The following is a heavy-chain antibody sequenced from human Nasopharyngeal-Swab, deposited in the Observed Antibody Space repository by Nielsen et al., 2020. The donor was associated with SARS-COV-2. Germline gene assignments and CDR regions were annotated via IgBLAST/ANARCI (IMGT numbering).Heavy chain of an antibody. CDR3: ARDSHYAEGG. CDR2: ISSSSSYI. CDR1: GFTFGSYS. J-gene: IGHJ4*02. Sequence: GESLKISCAASGFTFGSYSMNWVRQAPGKGLEWVSSISSSSSYIYYADSVKGRFTISRDNAKNSLYLQMNSLRAEDTAVYYCARDSHYAEGGWGQGTLVTVSS. V-gene: IGHV3-21*01. D-gene: IGHD3-16*01.